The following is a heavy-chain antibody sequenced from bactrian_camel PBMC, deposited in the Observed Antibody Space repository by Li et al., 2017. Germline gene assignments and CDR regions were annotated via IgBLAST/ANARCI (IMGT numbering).Heavy chain of an antibody. CDR3: ARCLVGRVCPQPCSGR. CDR1: GNTNADYC. D-gene: IGHD1*01. V-gene: IGHV3S53*01. Sequence: HVQLVESGGGSVQAGGSLKLSCEFSGNTNADYCMGWYRQAPGKEKEGVAVVDSRGTASYTETAKGRFTISRDRAQNTVYLQMTNLKAEDTAVYYCARCLVGRVCPQPCSGRWGQGTQVTVS. J-gene: IGHJ4*01. CDR2: VDSRGTA.